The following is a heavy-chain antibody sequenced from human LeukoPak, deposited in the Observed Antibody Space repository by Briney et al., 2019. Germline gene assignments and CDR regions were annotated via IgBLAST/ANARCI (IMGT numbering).Heavy chain of an antibody. Sequence: PSETLSLTXTVSGGSISSYYWSWIRQPPEKGVEWIGYIYYSGSTNYNPSLKSRVTISVDTSKDQFSLKLSSVTAADTAVYYCARDAAGTYYYYYMDVRGKGTTVTVSS. J-gene: IGHJ6*03. CDR2: IYYSGST. CDR3: ARDAAGTYYYYYMDV. D-gene: IGHD6-19*01. CDR1: GGSISSYY. V-gene: IGHV4-59*01.